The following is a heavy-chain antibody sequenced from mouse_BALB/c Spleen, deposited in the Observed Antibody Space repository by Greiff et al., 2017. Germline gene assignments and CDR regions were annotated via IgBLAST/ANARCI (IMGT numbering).Heavy chain of an antibody. CDR3: ARKGIYYGGFDY. D-gene: IGHD2-13*01. CDR1: GFTFSSYG. J-gene: IGHJ2*01. V-gene: IGHV5-6-3*01. Sequence: EVMLVESGGGLVQPGGSLKLSCAASGFTFSSYGMSWVRQTPDKRLELVATINSNGGSTYYPDSVKGRFTISRDNAKNTLYLQMSSLKSEDTAMYYCARKGIYYGGFDYWGQGTTLTVSA. CDR2: INSNGGST.